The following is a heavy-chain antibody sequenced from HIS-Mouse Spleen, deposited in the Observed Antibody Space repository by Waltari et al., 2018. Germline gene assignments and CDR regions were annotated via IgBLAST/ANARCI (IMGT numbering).Heavy chain of an antibody. J-gene: IGHJ4*02. Sequence: QVTLRESGPALVKPPQTLTLTCTCSGFSLSTCGMCGSWVRSPPGKALEWPARIDWDDDKYYSTSLKTRLTISKDTSKHQVVLTMTNMDPVDTATYYCARIAEGYSSGWYAFDYWGQGTLVTVSS. V-gene: IGHV2-70*15. CDR1: GFSLSTCGMC. CDR2: IDWDDDK. D-gene: IGHD6-19*01. CDR3: ARIAEGYSSGWYAFDY.